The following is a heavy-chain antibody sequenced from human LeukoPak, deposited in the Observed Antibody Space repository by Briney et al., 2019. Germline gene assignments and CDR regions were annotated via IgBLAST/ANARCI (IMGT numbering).Heavy chain of an antibody. CDR1: GGSVSSGSYY. Sequence: SETLSLTCTVSGGSVSSGSYYWSWIRQPPGKGLEWIGYIYYSGSTNYNPSLKSRVTISVDTSKNQFSLKLSSVIAADTAVYYCARGGTVTYDYWGQGTLVTVSS. CDR3: ARGGTVTYDY. V-gene: IGHV4-61*01. D-gene: IGHD4-17*01. J-gene: IGHJ4*02. CDR2: IYYSGST.